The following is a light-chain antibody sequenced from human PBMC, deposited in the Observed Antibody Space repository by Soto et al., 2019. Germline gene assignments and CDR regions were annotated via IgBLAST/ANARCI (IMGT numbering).Light chain of an antibody. CDR3: LQDYNPSLT. CDR2: AAS. J-gene: IGKJ4*01. CDR1: QGIRND. Sequence: AIPMTQSPSSLSASVGDRVTITCRASQGIRNDLGWYQQKPGKAPKLLIYAASSLQSGVPSRFSGSGSGTDFTLTISSLQPEDFATYYCLQDYNPSLTFGGGTKVEIK. V-gene: IGKV1-6*01.